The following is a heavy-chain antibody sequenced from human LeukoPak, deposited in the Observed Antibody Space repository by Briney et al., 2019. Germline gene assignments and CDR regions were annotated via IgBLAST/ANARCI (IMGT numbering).Heavy chain of an antibody. CDR2: INSDGSST. CDR3: AKGMSPLPDSFDY. J-gene: IGHJ4*02. D-gene: IGHD1-14*01. CDR1: GFTFSSYW. Sequence: GGSLRLSCAASGFTFSSYWMHWVRQAPGKGLVWVSRINSDGSSTSYADSVKGRFTISRDNSKNTLYLQMNSLRAEDTAVYYCAKGMSPLPDSFDYWGQGTLVTVSS. V-gene: IGHV3-74*01.